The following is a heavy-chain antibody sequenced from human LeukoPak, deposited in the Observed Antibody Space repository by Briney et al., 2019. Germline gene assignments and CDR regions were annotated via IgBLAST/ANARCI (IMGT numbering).Heavy chain of an antibody. J-gene: IGHJ4*02. CDR3: ASLDYYDSSGYPFDY. CDR2: VYYTGST. D-gene: IGHD3-22*01. Sequence: SETLSLTCTVSGGYISSYYWSWIRQPPGEGLEWIGYVYYTGSTNYNPSLKSRVSISVDTSKNQFSLKLRSVSAADTAVYYCASLDYYDSSGYPFDYWGQGTLVTVSS. CDR1: GGYISSYY. V-gene: IGHV4-59*01.